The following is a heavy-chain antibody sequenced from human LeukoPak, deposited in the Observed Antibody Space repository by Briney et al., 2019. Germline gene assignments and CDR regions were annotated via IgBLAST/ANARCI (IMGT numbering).Heavy chain of an antibody. J-gene: IGHJ5*02. CDR2: INHSGST. D-gene: IGHD3-10*01. V-gene: IGHV4-34*01. CDR1: GGSISSYY. CDR3: ARRNYGSGSYRWFDP. Sequence: PSETLSLTCTVSGGSISSYYWSWIRQPPGKGLEWIGEINHSGSTNYNPSLKSRVTISVDTSKNQFSLKLSSVTAADTAVYYCARRNYGSGSYRWFDPWGQGTLVTVSS.